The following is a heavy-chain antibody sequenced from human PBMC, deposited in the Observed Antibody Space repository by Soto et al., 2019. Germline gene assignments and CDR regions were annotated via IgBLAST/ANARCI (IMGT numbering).Heavy chain of an antibody. CDR1: GFTFSDFY. Sequence: QVQLVESGGGLVKPGGSLRLSCAASGFTFSDFYMSWIRQAPGKGLEWISYISSGSTNIFYADSVKGRFTVSRDNAKNSLYLQMASLRAEDTAVYYCERDRNAAGSDYWGQGTLVTVSS. J-gene: IGHJ4*02. CDR2: ISSGSTNI. V-gene: IGHV3-11*01. D-gene: IGHD1-1*01. CDR3: ERDRNAAGSDY.